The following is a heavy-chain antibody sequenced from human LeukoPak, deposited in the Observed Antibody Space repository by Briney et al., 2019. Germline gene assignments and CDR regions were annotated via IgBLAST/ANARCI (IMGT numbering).Heavy chain of an antibody. CDR1: GFTFSSYA. J-gene: IGHJ4*02. CDR2: ISYDGSNK. D-gene: IGHD5-12*01. Sequence: HAGRSLRLSCAASGFTFSSYAMHWVRQAPGKGLEWVAVISYDGSNKYYADSVKGRFTISRDNSKNTLYLQMNSLRAEDTAVYYCAKDLGYSGYDAWVLWGQGTLVTVSS. V-gene: IGHV3-30*07. CDR3: AKDLGYSGYDAWVL.